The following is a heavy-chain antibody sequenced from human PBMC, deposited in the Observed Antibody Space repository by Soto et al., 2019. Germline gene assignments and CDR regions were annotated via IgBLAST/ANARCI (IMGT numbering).Heavy chain of an antibody. J-gene: IGHJ3*01. CDR1: GFTFSSSG. CDR3: ANHGGFDF. D-gene: IGHD4-17*01. Sequence: EGQLLQSGGGLVQPGESLSLSCAASGFTFSSSGMSWVRQAPGKGLEWVSSISIRGDYRYYADSVKGRFTISRDNSKNTLYLQMSSLTAEDTAIYYCANHGGFDFWGQGTMVGVSS. V-gene: IGHV3-23*01. CDR2: ISIRGDYR.